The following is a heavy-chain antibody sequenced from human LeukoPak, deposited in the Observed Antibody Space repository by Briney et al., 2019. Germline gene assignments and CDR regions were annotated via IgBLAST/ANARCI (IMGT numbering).Heavy chain of an antibody. CDR2: IYYSGST. J-gene: IGHJ4*02. Sequence: SETLSLTCTVSGGSTSSYYWSWIRQPPGKGLEWIGYIYYSGSTNYNPSLKSRVTISVDTSKNQFSLKLSSVTAADTAVYYCARDSYDSSGYYVPFDYWGQGTLVTVSS. CDR3: ARDSYDSSGYYVPFDY. V-gene: IGHV4-59*01. CDR1: GGSTSSYY. D-gene: IGHD3-22*01.